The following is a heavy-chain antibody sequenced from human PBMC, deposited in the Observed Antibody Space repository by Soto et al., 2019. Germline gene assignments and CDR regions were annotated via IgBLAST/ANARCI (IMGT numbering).Heavy chain of an antibody. V-gene: IGHV3-53*01. CDR2: LYTGSDT. J-gene: IGHJ4*02. Sequence: EAQLVESGGGLIQPGGSLRLSCAASGFTVSSSYLTWGRQAPGKGLEWVAILYTGSDTVYADSVRGRFTISRDSSKNTLYLQMDSLRAEDTAMYFCARSRYIGTYSARFLDYWGQGSLVIVSS. D-gene: IGHD1-26*01. CDR1: GFTVSSSY. CDR3: ARSRYIGTYSARFLDY.